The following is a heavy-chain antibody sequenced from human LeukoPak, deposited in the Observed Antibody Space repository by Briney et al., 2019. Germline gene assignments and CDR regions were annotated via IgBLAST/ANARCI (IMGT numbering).Heavy chain of an antibody. CDR1: GGSISSGGYY. D-gene: IGHD3-22*01. V-gene: IGHV4-31*03. CDR2: IYYSGST. Sequence: SQTLSLTCTVSGGSISSGGYYWSWIRQHPGKGLEWIGYIYYSGSTYYNPSLKSRVTISVDTSKNQFSLKLSSVTAADTAVYYCARTMTTRYYYGMDVWGQGTTVTVSS. CDR3: ARTMTTRYYYGMDV. J-gene: IGHJ6*02.